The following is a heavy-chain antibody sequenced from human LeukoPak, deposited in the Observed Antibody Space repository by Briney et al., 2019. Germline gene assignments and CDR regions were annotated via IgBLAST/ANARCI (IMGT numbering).Heavy chain of an antibody. CDR1: GFIFSSYS. Sequence: GGSLRLSCAASGFIFSSYSMNWVRQAPGKGLEWVSSISSSSGYIYYADSVKGRFTISRDNAKNSLYLHLNSLRAEDTAVYYCARERYNWNYAFDYWGQGTLVTVSS. CDR3: ARERYNWNYAFDY. D-gene: IGHD1-7*01. J-gene: IGHJ4*02. V-gene: IGHV3-21*01. CDR2: ISSSSGYI.